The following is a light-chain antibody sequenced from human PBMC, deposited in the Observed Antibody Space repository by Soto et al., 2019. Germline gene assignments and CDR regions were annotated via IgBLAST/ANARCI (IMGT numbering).Light chain of an antibody. J-gene: IGKJ4*01. V-gene: IGKV4-1*01. CDR1: QSVLHSSNNKNY. CDR3: QQYYSTPVT. CDR2: WAS. Sequence: DIVMTQSPDSLAVSLGERATINCKSSQSVLHSSNNKNYLVWYQQKPGQPPKLLIYWASTRESGVPDRFSGSWSGTDFTLTISSLQAEDVAVYYCQQYYSTPVTFGGGTKVEIK.